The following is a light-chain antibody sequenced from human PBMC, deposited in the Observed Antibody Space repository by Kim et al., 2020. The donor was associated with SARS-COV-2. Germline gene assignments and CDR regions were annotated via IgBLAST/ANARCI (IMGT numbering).Light chain of an antibody. CDR3: QHYYRYPPT. J-gene: IGKJ2*01. V-gene: IGKV1-8*01. CDR1: QCMSSY. CDR2: AVS. Sequence: ASVGDRVTITCRASQCMSSYLAWYQQKPGQAPTLLIYAVSTLQSGVPARFSGSGSGTDFTLTISCLQSEDFATYSCQHYYRYPPTFGQGTKLEI.